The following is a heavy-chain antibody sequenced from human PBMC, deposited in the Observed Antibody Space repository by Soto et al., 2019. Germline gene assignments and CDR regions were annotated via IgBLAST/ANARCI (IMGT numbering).Heavy chain of an antibody. V-gene: IGHV4-34*01. D-gene: IGHD6-6*01. J-gene: IGHJ6*03. CDR2: INHSGST. CDR3: ARGRGYSSSSGSFIRSYYYYMDV. Sequence: ETLSLTCAVYGGSFSGYYWSWIRQPPGKGLEWIGEINHSGSTNYNPSLKSRVTISVDTSKNQFSLKLSSVTAADTAVYYCARGRGYSSSSGSFIRSYYYYMDVWGKGTTV. CDR1: GGSFSGYY.